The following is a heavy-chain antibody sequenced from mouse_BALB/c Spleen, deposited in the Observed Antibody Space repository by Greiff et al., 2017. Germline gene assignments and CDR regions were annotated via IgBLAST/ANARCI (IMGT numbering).Heavy chain of an antibody. CDR3: ARGEVYYAMDY. J-gene: IGHJ4*01. Sequence: EVHLVESGGGLVQPGGSRKLSCAASGFTFSSFGMHWVRQAPEKGLEWVAYISSGSSSIYYADTVKGRFTISRDNPKNTLFLQMTSLRSEDTAMYYCARGEVYYAMDYWGQGTSVTVSS. CDR2: ISSGSSSI. CDR1: GFTFSSFG. V-gene: IGHV5-17*02.